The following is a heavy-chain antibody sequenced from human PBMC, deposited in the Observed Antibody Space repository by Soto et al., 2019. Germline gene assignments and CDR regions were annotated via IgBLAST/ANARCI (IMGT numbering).Heavy chain of an antibody. CDR2: IYHSGSP. V-gene: IGHV4-4*02. CDR3: ARDKITGLFDY. CDR1: GGSVSSTNW. J-gene: IGHJ4*02. D-gene: IGHD2-8*02. Sequence: PSETLSLTCAVSGGSVSSTNWWTWVRQPPGTGLEWIGEIYHSGSPTYSPSLRGRATISVDKSKNQSSLRLTSVTAADTAVYYCARDKITGLFDYWGQGTLVTVSS.